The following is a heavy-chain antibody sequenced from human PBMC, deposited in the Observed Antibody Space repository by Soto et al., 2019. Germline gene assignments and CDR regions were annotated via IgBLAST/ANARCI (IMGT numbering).Heavy chain of an antibody. CDR3: ARGYWRNYYDSSGYYYFDY. CDR1: GGTFSSYA. J-gene: IGHJ4*02. V-gene: IGHV1-69*01. CDR2: IIPIFGTA. Sequence: QVQLVQSGAEVKKPGSSVKVSCKASGGTFSSYAISWVRQAPGQGLEWMGGIIPIFGTANYAQKFQGRVTITADESTNTAYMELSSLRSEDTAVYYCARGYWRNYYDSSGYYYFDYWGQGTLVTVSS. D-gene: IGHD3-22*01.